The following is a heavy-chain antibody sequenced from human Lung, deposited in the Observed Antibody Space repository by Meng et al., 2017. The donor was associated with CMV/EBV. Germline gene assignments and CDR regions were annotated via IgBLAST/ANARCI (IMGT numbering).Heavy chain of an antibody. D-gene: IGHD1-1*01. V-gene: IGHV3-69-1*01. CDR3: ARVLLVERGRYYQGMDV. CDR1: GFRFSDYY. CDR2: ISSSYAV. Sequence: GESXKISCAASGFRFSDYYMIWIRQAPGKGLEWVSYISSSYAVDYADSLKVRFTVSRDNGKKSLYLQMNSLRAEDTAVYYCARVLLVERGRYYQGMDVWGQGXTATVSS. J-gene: IGHJ6*02.